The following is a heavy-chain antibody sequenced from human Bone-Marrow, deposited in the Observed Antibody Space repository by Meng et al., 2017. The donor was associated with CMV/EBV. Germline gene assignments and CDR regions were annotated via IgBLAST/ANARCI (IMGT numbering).Heavy chain of an antibody. CDR1: GYTFTRYF. CDR3: ARDLGGSGNDH. J-gene: IGHJ5*02. V-gene: IGHV1-46*01. Sequence: ASVKVSCKASGYTFTRYFLHWVRQAHRQGLEWMGIINPSGGSPTYAQEFQGRVTMTRDTSTSTIYMELGNLRSEDTAVYYCARDLGGSGNDHWGEGTLVTFSS. CDR2: INPSGGSP. D-gene: IGHD3-3*01.